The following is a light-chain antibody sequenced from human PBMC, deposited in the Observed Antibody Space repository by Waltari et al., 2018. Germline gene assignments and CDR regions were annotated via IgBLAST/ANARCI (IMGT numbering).Light chain of an antibody. J-gene: IGLJ2*01. CDR3: CSYVGGGTLI. CDR1: SNDIGGYNF. V-gene: IGLV2-23*02. Sequence: QSALTQPASVSGSPGQSITISCMGTSNDIGGYNFVSWYQQPPVKTPNLMIYDVSKLPLGVSNRFSGSKSGTTAYLTISGFQAEDEADYYCCSYVGGGTLIFGGGTNVTVL. CDR2: DVS.